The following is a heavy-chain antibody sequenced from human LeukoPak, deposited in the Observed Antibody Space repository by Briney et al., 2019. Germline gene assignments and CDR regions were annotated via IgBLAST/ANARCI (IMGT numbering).Heavy chain of an antibody. CDR3: ARTNPDWYFDL. CDR1: GGSISSADYY. J-gene: IGHJ2*01. D-gene: IGHD1-14*01. Sequence: SQTLSLTCTVSGGSISSADYYWSWIRQPPGKGLEWIGFIYYSGSTSYNPSLKSRLTIPVDASRNQFSLKLSSVTAADTAVYFCARTNPDWYFDLWGRGTLVTVSS. CDR2: IYYSGST. V-gene: IGHV4-31*03.